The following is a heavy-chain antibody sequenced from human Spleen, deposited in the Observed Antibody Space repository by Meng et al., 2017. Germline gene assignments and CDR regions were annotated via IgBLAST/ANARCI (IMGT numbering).Heavy chain of an antibody. D-gene: IGHD3-9*01. Sequence: SETLSLTCAVSGGSISSHYWSWIRQPPGKGLEWIGYIYYSGSTSYNPSLKSRVTISIDTSRNQFSLNLNSVTAADTAVYYCARESGNYDFLTGYFLHYFEYWGQGTPVTVSS. CDR2: IYYSGST. CDR1: GGSISSHY. V-gene: IGHV4-59*11. CDR3: ARESGNYDFLTGYFLHYFEY. J-gene: IGHJ4*02.